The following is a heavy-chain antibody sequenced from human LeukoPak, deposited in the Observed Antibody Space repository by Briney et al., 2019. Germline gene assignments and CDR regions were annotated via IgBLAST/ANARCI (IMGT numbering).Heavy chain of an antibody. V-gene: IGHV3-7*01. CDR1: GFSFSSYW. Sequence: PGGSLRLSCAASGFSFSSYWMSWVRQAPGKGPEWVANIKQDGSEKYYVDSVKGRFTISRDNAKNSLYLQMNSLRAEDTAVYYCARLSLGYGSGSYYNDPFDYWGQGTLVTVSS. D-gene: IGHD3-10*01. CDR2: IKQDGSEK. CDR3: ARLSLGYGSGSYYNDPFDY. J-gene: IGHJ4*02.